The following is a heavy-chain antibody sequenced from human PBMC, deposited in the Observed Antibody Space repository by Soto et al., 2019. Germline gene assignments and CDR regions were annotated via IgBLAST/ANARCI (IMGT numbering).Heavy chain of an antibody. CDR2: ISSSSSYI. CDR3: ARDQRSSGLAIDY. D-gene: IGHD6-19*01. CDR1: GFTFSSYS. V-gene: IGHV3-21*01. Sequence: GGSLRLSCAASGFTFSSYSMNWVRQAPGKGLEWVSSISSSSSYIYYADSVKGRFTISRDNAKNSLYLQMNSLRAEDTAVYYCARDQRSSGLAIDYWGQGTLVTVSS. J-gene: IGHJ4*02.